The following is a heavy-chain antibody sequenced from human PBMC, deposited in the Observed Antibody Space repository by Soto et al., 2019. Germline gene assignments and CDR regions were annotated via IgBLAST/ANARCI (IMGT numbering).Heavy chain of an antibody. Sequence: GESLKISCKASGYNFNFINYWIAWVRQMPGKGLEWMGVISPGDSDTRYSPSFQGQVTISADKSISTAYLQWSSLKASDTAMYYCARCSSSWREGSFDYYYYGMDVWGQGTTVTVSS. CDR1: GYNFNFINYW. CDR2: ISPGDSDT. J-gene: IGHJ6*02. V-gene: IGHV5-51*01. D-gene: IGHD6-13*01. CDR3: ARCSSSWREGSFDYYYYGMDV.